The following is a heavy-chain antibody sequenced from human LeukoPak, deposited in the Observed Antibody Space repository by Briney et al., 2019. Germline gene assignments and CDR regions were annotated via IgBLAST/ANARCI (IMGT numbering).Heavy chain of an antibody. CDR1: GFTFSSYS. CDR3: AREGARGYSYGVEPDYYYYYMDV. D-gene: IGHD5-18*01. CDR2: ISSSSSYI. V-gene: IGHV3-21*04. Sequence: GGSLRLSCAASGFTFSSYSMNWVRQAPGKGLGWVSSISSSSSYIYYADSVKGRFTISRDNAKNSLYLQMNSLRAEDTAVYYCAREGARGYSYGVEPDYYYYYMDVWGKGTTVTISS. J-gene: IGHJ6*03.